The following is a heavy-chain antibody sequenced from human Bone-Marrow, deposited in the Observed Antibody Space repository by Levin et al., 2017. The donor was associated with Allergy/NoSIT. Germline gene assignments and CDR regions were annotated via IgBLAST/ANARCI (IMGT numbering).Heavy chain of an antibody. D-gene: IGHD3-16*01. Sequence: SQTLSLTCSVSGDSFSSYHWSWIRQTPEKGLEWIGYVYYGGRVNYNPALQRRVVMSIDTSRKQFSLRLSFVTAADTGVYYCARRDYYDSSSYSHFDIWGQGIQVTVSS. V-gene: IGHV4-59*08. J-gene: IGHJ4*02. CDR1: GDSFSSYH. CDR3: ARRDYYDSSSYSHFDI. CDR2: VYYGGRV.